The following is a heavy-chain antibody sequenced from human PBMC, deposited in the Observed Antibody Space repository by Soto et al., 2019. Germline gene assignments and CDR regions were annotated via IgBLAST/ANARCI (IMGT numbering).Heavy chain of an antibody. Sequence: GGSLRLSCAASGVTFDYYWMHCVRQAPGKGLVWVSRINTDGSRTNYADSVRGRFTISRDNAKNTLYLQMNSLRAEDTAVYYCARVATGSYNWFDPWGQGTQVTVSS. V-gene: IGHV3-74*01. J-gene: IGHJ5*02. D-gene: IGHD1-26*01. CDR1: GVTFDYYW. CDR2: INTDGSRT. CDR3: ARVATGSYNWFDP.